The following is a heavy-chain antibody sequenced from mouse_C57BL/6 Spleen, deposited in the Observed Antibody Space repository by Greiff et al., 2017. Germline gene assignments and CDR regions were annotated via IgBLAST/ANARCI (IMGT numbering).Heavy chain of an antibody. V-gene: IGHV1-55*01. CDR1: GYTFTSYW. CDR3: ARWDYYGNYGEFAY. D-gene: IGHD2-1*01. CDR2: NYPGSGST. Sequence: QVQLQQPGAELVKPGASVKMSCKASGYTFTSYWITWVKQRPGQGLEWIGDNYPGSGSTNYNEKFKSKATLTVDTSSSTAYMQLSSLTSEDSAVYYCARWDYYGNYGEFAYWGQGTLVTVSA. J-gene: IGHJ3*01.